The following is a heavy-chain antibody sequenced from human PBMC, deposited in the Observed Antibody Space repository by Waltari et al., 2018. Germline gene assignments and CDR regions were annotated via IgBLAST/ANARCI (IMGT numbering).Heavy chain of an antibody. CDR2: IYHSGST. CDR3: ARDGTVGWLLHRPAFDI. J-gene: IGHJ3*02. CDR1: GYSISSGYY. D-gene: IGHD3-22*01. Sequence: QVQLQESGPGLVKPSETLSLTCAVSGYSISSGYYWGWIRQPPGKGLEWIGSIYHSGSTYYNPSLKSRVTISVDTSKNQFSLKLSSVTAADTAVYYCARDGTVGWLLHRPAFDIWGQGTMVTVSS. V-gene: IGHV4-38-2*02.